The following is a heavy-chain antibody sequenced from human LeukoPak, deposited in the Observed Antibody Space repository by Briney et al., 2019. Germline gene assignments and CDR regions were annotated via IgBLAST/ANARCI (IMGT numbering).Heavy chain of an antibody. CDR2: ISAYNGNT. CDR3: ASSVWFGEPRGWFDP. CDR1: GYTFTSYG. Sequence: ASVKVSCKASGYTFTSYGISWVRQAPGQGLEWMGWISAYNGNTNYAQKLQGRVTMTTDTSTSTAYMELRSLRSDDTAVYYCASSVWFGEPRGWFDPWGQGTLVTVSS. V-gene: IGHV1-18*01. J-gene: IGHJ5*02. D-gene: IGHD3-10*01.